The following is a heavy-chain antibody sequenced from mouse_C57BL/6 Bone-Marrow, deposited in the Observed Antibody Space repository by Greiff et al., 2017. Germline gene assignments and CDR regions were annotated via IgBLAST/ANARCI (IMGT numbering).Heavy chain of an antibody. D-gene: IGHD2-5*01. CDR2: ISNGGGST. V-gene: IGHV5-12*01. CDR3: ARHGGYYSNFWFAY. CDR1: GFTFSDYY. Sequence: EVQVVESGGGLVQPGGSLKLSCAASGFTFSDYYMYWVRQTPEKRLEWVAYISNGGGSTYYPDTVKGRFTISRDNAKNTLYLQMSRLKSEDTAMYYCARHGGYYSNFWFAYWGQGTLVTVSA. J-gene: IGHJ3*01.